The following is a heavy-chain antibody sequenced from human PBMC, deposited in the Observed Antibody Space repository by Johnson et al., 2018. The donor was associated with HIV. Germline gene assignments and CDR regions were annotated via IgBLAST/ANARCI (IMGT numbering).Heavy chain of an antibody. D-gene: IGHD5-24*01. CDR2: ISYDGSNK. Sequence: QVQLVESGGGMVQPGSSLRLSCAASGFTFSSYAMHWVRQAPGKGLEWVAVISYDGSNKYYADSVTGRFTISRDNSKNTLYLQMNSLRAEDTAVYYCARDEPYNLNAFDIWGQGTMVTVSS. J-gene: IGHJ3*02. CDR1: GFTFSSYA. V-gene: IGHV3-30-3*01. CDR3: ARDEPYNLNAFDI.